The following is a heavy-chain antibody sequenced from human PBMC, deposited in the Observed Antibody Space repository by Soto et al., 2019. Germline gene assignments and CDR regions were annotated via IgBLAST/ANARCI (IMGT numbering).Heavy chain of an antibody. CDR3: ARAKKRTSHTYRGPGTYYFDY. J-gene: IGHJ4*02. CDR2: IYHSGST. CDR1: GGSISSGGYS. V-gene: IGHV4-30-2*01. D-gene: IGHD2-2*01. Sequence: PSETLSLTCAVSGGSISSGGYSWSWIRQPPGKGLEWIGYIYHSGSTYYKPSLKSRVTISVDRSKNQFSLKLSSVTAAVTAVYYCARAKKRTSHTYRGPGTYYFDYWGQGTLVTVSS.